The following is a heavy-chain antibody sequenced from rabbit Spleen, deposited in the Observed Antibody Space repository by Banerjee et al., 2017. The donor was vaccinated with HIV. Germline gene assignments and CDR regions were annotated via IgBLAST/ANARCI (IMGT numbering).Heavy chain of an antibody. J-gene: IGHJ3*01. CDR2: IDPIFGTT. D-gene: IGHD4-1*01. Sequence: QEQLVESGGGLVQPGGSLKLSCKASGFDFSSYGVSWVRQAPGKGLEWIGYIDPIFGTTYYASWVNGRFSISRENTRNTVSLQLTSLTAADTATYFCARAIVPWLGLTRLDLWGQGTLVTVS. CDR1: GFDFSSYG. CDR3: ARAIVPWLGLTRLDL. V-gene: IGHV1S47*01.